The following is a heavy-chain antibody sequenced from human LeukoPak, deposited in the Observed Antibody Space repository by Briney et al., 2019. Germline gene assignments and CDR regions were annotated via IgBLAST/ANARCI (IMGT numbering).Heavy chain of an antibody. V-gene: IGHV3-21*01. Sequence: GGSLGLSCAASGFTFSSYSTNWVRQAPGKGLEWVSSISSSSSYIYYADSVKGRFTISRDNAKNSLYLQMNSLRAEDTAVYYCARDFRNYDAFDIWGQGTMVTVSS. CDR3: ARDFRNYDAFDI. CDR1: GFTFSSYS. D-gene: IGHD1-7*01. CDR2: ISSSSSYI. J-gene: IGHJ3*02.